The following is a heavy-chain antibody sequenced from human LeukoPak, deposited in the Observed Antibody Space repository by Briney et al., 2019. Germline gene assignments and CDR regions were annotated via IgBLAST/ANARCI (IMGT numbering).Heavy chain of an antibody. D-gene: IGHD3-10*01. CDR3: ARRTGGSGSYWSVDY. Sequence: SETLSLTCTVSSGSISSSGYYWGWVRQPPGKGLEWIGSIYYSGSAFYNPSLKSRVTIFVDTSNNQFSLMLTSVTAADTAVYYCARRTGGSGSYWSVDYWGQGTLVTVSS. CDR1: SGSISSSGYY. J-gene: IGHJ4*02. CDR2: IYYSGSA. V-gene: IGHV4-39*01.